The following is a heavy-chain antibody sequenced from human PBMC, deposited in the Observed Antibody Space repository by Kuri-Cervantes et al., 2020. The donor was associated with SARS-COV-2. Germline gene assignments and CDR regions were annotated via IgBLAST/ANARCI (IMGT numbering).Heavy chain of an antibody. J-gene: IGHJ5*02. CDR2: ISDYNGNT. CDR1: GYTFTSYG. V-gene: IGHV1-18*01. Sequence: SVKVSCKASGYTFTSYGISWVRQAPGQGLEWMGWISDYNGNTNYAQKLQGRVTMTTDTSTSTVYMEMRSLRSDDPAVSYCARGDFENVWGSHRTGGWFDPWGQGTLVTVSS. D-gene: IGHD3-16*02. CDR3: ARGDFENVWGSHRTGGWFDP.